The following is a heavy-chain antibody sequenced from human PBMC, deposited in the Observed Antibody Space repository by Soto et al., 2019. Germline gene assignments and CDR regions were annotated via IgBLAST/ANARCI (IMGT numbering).Heavy chain of an antibody. CDR2: ISAGGGNT. CDR3: AKAPTYDYYYYMDV. J-gene: IGHJ6*03. CDR1: GFSFNIYA. Sequence: EVHLLESGGGLVQPGGSLRLSCAASGFSFNIYAMKWVRQAPGKGLECVSAISAGGGNTYYADSVKGRFTISRDNSKNTLYLHMNSLRADDTAVYYCAKAPTYDYYYYMDVWGQGTTVTVSS. V-gene: IGHV3-23*01.